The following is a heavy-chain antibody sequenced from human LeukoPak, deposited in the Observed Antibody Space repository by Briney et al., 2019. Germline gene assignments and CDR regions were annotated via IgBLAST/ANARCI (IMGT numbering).Heavy chain of an antibody. D-gene: IGHD3-22*01. CDR1: GFTVSSNY. CDR3: ARGDYYDNSGPLGSFDY. Sequence: GGSLRLSCAASGFTVSSNYMSWVRQAPGKGLEWVSVIYSGGSTYYADSVKGRFTISRDNSKNTLYLQMNSLRAEDTAVYYCARGDYYDNSGPLGSFDYWGRGTLVTVSS. V-gene: IGHV3-66*01. J-gene: IGHJ4*02. CDR2: IYSGGST.